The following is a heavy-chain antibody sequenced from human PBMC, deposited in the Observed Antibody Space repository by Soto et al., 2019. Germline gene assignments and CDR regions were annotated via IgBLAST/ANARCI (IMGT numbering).Heavy chain of an antibody. CDR3: ARGEAAADFDY. Sequence: QVQLVESGGGVVQPGRSLRLSCAASGFTFSSYGMHWVRQAPGKGLEWVAVIWYDGSNKYYADSVKGRFTISRDNSKNTLYLQMNSLRAEDTAVYYCARGEAAADFDYWGQGTLVTVSS. D-gene: IGHD6-13*01. CDR2: IWYDGSNK. V-gene: IGHV3-33*01. CDR1: GFTFSSYG. J-gene: IGHJ4*02.